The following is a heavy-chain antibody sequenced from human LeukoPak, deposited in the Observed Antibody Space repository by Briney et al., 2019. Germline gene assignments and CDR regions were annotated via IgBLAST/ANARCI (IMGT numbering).Heavy chain of an antibody. CDR1: GFTFDDYA. D-gene: IGHD3-3*01. Sequence: PGGSLRLSCAASGFTFDDYAMHWVRQAPGKGLEWVSGISWNSGSIGYADSVKGRFTISRDNAKNSLYLQMNSLRAEDTALYYCAKGGLLSVYWGRGTLVTVSS. CDR3: AKGGLLSVY. J-gene: IGHJ4*02. V-gene: IGHV3-9*01. CDR2: ISWNSGSI.